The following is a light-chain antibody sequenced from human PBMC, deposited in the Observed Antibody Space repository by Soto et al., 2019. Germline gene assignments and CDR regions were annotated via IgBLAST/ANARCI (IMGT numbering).Light chain of an antibody. CDR3: QRYNNWPVT. CDR1: QAIDAT. Sequence: DILLTQSPATLSASPGDSVTLSCRASQAIDATLAWYQHKPGQTPRLLIYDTSARDTGVPARFSGSRSGPEFTLTINSLQSEDFAIYYCQRYNNWPVTFGGGTKVDIK. V-gene: IGKV3-15*01. J-gene: IGKJ4*01. CDR2: DTS.